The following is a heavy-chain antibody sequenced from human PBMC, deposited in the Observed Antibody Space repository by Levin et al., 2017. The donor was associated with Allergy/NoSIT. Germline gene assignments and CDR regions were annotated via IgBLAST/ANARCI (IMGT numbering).Heavy chain of an antibody. CDR2: ISWNSASI. V-gene: IGHV3-9*01. J-gene: IGHJ4*02. Sequence: GGSLRLSCAASGFTFDDYAMHWVRQAPGKGLEWVSGISWNSASIGYADSVKGRFTISRDNAKNSLYLQMNSLRDEDTALYYCTKGAYSSGWYEFYFDYWGQGTPVTVSS. CDR3: TKGAYSSGWYEFYFDY. CDR1: GFTFDDYA. D-gene: IGHD6-19*01.